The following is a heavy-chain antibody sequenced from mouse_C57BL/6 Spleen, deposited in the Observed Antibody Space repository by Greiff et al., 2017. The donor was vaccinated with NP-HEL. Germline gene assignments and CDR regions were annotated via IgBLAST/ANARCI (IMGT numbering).Heavy chain of an antibody. CDR3: ARYDGYYVRYFDH. V-gene: IGHV14-2*01. D-gene: IGHD2-3*01. CDR2: IYPEDGET. Sequence: EVQLQQSGAELVKPGASVKLSCTASGFNIQDYYMHWVQQRTEQGLAWIGRIYPEDGETKYAPEFKGKATITADTSSTTAYLQLSSLTSEDTAVYYCARYDGYYVRYFDHWGQGTTLTVSS. CDR1: GFNIQDYY. J-gene: IGHJ2*01.